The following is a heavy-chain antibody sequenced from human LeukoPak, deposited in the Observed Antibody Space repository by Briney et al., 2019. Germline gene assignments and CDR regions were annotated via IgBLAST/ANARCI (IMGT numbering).Heavy chain of an antibody. CDR3: AKDRTVAGRGIFDY. D-gene: IGHD6-19*01. Sequence: GGSLRLSCAASGFTFDDYAMHWVRQAPGKGLEWASLISWDGGSTYYADSVKGRFTISRDNSKNSLYLQMNSLRAEDTALYYCAKDRTVAGRGIFDYWGQGTLVTVSS. CDR1: GFTFDDYA. V-gene: IGHV3-43D*03. CDR2: ISWDGGST. J-gene: IGHJ4*02.